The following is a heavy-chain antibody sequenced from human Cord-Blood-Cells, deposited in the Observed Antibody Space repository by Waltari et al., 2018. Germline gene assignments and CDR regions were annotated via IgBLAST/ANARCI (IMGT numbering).Heavy chain of an antibody. CDR3: ARVAAAGKGWFDP. J-gene: IGHJ5*02. Sequence: QVQLVQSGAEVKKPGASVKVSCKASGYTFTGYYMHWVRQAPGQGLEWMGWINPNSGGTNYAQKVQGRVTMTRDTSISTAYMELSRLRSDDTAVYYCARVAAAGKGWFDPWGQGTLVTVSS. CDR1: GYTFTGYY. D-gene: IGHD6-13*01. V-gene: IGHV1-2*02. CDR2: INPNSGGT.